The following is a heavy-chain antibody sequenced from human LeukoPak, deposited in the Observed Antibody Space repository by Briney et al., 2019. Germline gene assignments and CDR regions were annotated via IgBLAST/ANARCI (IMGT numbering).Heavy chain of an antibody. J-gene: IGHJ3*02. CDR3: AKPFLEYDIIAFDI. CDR1: GFTFSSYG. Sequence: GGSLRLSCAASGFTFSSYGMHWVRQAPGKGLEWVAVIWNDGSNQYYADSVKGRFTISRDNSKNTLYLQMNSLRAEDTAVYYCAKPFLEYDIIAFDIWGQGTMVTVSS. D-gene: IGHD3-22*01. V-gene: IGHV3-33*06. CDR2: IWNDGSNQ.